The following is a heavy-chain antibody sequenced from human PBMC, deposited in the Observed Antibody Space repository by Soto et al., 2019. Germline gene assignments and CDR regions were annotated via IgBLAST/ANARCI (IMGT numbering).Heavy chain of an antibody. CDR2: MNPKSGNT. V-gene: IGHV1-8*01. J-gene: IGHJ5*02. CDR3: ARDIILEPAASNWFDP. D-gene: IGHD2-2*01. Sequence: QVKLVQSGAEVKKPGASVRVSCKASGYAFINHNINWVRQATGQGLEWMGWMNPKSGNTGYAQKFQGRVTMTRSTSISTAYMELTSPTSEDTAVYYCARDIILEPAASNWFDPWGQGTLVTVSS. CDR1: GYAFINHN.